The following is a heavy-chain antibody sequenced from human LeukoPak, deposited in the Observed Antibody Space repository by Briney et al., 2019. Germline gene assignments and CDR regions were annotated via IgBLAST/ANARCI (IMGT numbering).Heavy chain of an antibody. CDR3: ARHAYRTYDFWSGYLAWFDP. J-gene: IGHJ5*02. Sequence: SETLSLTCTVSGGSISSYYWSWIRQPSGRGLEWIGYIYTSGSTNYNPSLKSRVTISVDTSKNQFSLKLSSVTAADTAVYYCARHAYRTYDFWSGYLAWFDPWGQGTLVTVSS. V-gene: IGHV4-4*09. CDR1: GGSISSYY. D-gene: IGHD3-3*01. CDR2: IYTSGST.